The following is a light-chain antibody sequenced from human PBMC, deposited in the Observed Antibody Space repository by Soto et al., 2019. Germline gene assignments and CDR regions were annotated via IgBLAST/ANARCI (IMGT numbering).Light chain of an antibody. CDR2: RAS. V-gene: IGKV4-1*01. CDR1: QSVLYSSNNKNY. J-gene: IGKJ1*01. Sequence: DIVMTQSPDSLAVSLAERATINCKSSQSVLYSSNNKNYLAWYQQKPGQPPKLLIYRASTRESGVPDRFSGSGSGTDFTLTISSLQAEDVAVYYCQQCYSTPWTLGQGTKVEIK. CDR3: QQCYSTPWT.